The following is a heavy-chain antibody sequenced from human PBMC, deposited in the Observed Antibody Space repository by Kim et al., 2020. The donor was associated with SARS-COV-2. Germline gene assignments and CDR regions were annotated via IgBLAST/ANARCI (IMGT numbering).Heavy chain of an antibody. V-gene: IGHV1-2*02. CDR2: INRNSGGT. CDR1: GYTFTGYY. Sequence: ASVKVSCKASGYTFTGYYMHWVRQAPGQGLEWMGWINRNSGGTNYAQKFQGRVTMTRDTSISTAYMELSRLRSDDTAVYYCARSTMPRSYFDYWGQGTLVTVSS. J-gene: IGHJ4*02. CDR3: ARSTMPRSYFDY. D-gene: IGHD2-2*01.